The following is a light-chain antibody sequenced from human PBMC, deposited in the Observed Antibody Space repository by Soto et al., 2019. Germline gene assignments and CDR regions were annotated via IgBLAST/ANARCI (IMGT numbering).Light chain of an antibody. CDR3: QQYGSSGT. V-gene: IGKV3-20*01. CDR2: GAS. Sequence: EIVLTQSPATLSLSPGERATLSCRASQSVSSYLAWYQQKPGQAPRLLIYGASNRATGIPDRFSGSRSGTDFTLTISRLEPEDFAVYYCQQYGSSGTFGQGTKVDIK. CDR1: QSVSSY. J-gene: IGKJ1*01.